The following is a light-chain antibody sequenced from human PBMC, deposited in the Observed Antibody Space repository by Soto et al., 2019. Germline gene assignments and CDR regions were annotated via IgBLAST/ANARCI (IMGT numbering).Light chain of an antibody. CDR2: DAF. J-gene: IGKJ5*01. Sequence: EIVLTQSPATLSLSPGERATLSCRASQSVSTYLAWYQQKPGQAPRLLIYDAFNRATGVPARFRGSGSGTDFTLTISGLEPEDFAVYYCQQHETLITFGQGTRLEIK. CDR1: QSVSTY. CDR3: QQHETLIT. V-gene: IGKV3-11*01.